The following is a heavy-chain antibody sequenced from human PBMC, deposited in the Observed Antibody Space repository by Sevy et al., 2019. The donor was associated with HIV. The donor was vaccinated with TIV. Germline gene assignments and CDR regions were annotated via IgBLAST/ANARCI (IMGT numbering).Heavy chain of an antibody. CDR1: GFSFSSYG. Sequence: GGSLRLSCAASGFSFSSYGMHWVRQPLGKGLEWVAFVHFDGNEKWYADSGKGRFTISRDNSKSTIFLQMNSLKTEDTAVYYCVRFLEWLDRDYYGMDVWGQGTTVTVSS. D-gene: IGHD3-3*01. J-gene: IGHJ6*02. CDR2: VHFDGNEK. V-gene: IGHV3-30*02. CDR3: VRFLEWLDRDYYGMDV.